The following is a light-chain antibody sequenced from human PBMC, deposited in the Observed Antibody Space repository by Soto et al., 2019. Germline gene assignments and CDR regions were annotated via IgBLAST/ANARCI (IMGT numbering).Light chain of an antibody. CDR2: EVS. CDR1: STDIGAYNY. CDR3: TSFGASKV. J-gene: IGLJ2*01. V-gene: IGLV2-8*01. Sequence: QSALTQPPSASGSPGQSVTVSCTGSSTDIGAYNYVSWYQQHPGKAPKLIIYEVSKRPSGVPDRFSGSKSGNTASLTVSGLQAEDEADYYCTSFGASKVFGGGTKVTVL.